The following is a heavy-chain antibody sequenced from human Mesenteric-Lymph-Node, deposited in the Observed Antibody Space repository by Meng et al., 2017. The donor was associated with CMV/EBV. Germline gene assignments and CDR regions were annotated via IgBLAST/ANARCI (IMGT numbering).Heavy chain of an antibody. Sequence: GESLKISCAASGFTSRSYALHWLRQTPGKGLEWVAFISKDGSSKYYADSVKGRFTISRDNSKNTLYLQMNSLRPGDTAVYYCARGKRVAGGENGMDVWGQGTTVTVSS. D-gene: IGHD6-19*01. CDR2: ISKDGSSK. CDR3: ARGKRVAGGENGMDV. CDR1: GFTSRSYA. J-gene: IGHJ6*02. V-gene: IGHV3-30*14.